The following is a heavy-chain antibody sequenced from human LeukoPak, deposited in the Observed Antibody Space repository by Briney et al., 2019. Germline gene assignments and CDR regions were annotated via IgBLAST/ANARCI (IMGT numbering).Heavy chain of an antibody. J-gene: IGHJ4*02. CDR1: GFSFSTYW. CDR2: ISSSSGTV. Sequence: GGSLRLSCAASGFSFSTYWMSWVRQAPGKGLEWVSYISSSSGTVYYADSVKGRFTISRDNTKNSLYLQMNSLRAEDTAVYYCARAYSYSSNYFDYWGQGALVTVSS. V-gene: IGHV3-48*01. D-gene: IGHD5-18*01. CDR3: ARAYSYSSNYFDY.